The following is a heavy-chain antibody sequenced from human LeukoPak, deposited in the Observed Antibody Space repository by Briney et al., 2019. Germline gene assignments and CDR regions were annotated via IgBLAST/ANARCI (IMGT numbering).Heavy chain of an antibody. CDR1: GFSFSSHV. V-gene: IGHV3-23*01. D-gene: IGHD3-22*01. J-gene: IGHJ4*02. Sequence: GGSLRLSCAASGFSFSSHVMHWVRQAPGKGLEWVSGMSGSGGDTYYADSVKGRFTISRDNSKNTLNLQMNSLRAEDTALYYCAKDQNYESSGYYGGFDYWGQGTLVTVSS. CDR2: MSGSGGDT. CDR3: AKDQNYESSGYYGGFDY.